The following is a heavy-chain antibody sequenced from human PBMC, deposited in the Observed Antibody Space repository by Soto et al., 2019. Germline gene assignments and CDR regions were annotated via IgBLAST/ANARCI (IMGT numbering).Heavy chain of an antibody. Sequence: PGGSLRLSCAVSGFTVSSNYMNWVRQAPGKGLEWVSFIYSGGNTYYADSVKGRFTISRDNSKNMLYLQMNSLRVEDTAVYYCARSGKTGTQDYWSQGTLVTVSS. V-gene: IGHV3-66*01. CDR1: GFTVSSNY. CDR2: IYSGGNT. D-gene: IGHD1-7*01. J-gene: IGHJ4*02. CDR3: ARSGKTGTQDY.